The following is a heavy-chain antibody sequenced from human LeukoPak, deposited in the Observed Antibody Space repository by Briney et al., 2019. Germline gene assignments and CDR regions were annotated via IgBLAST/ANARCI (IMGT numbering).Heavy chain of an antibody. Sequence: GGSLRLSCAASGFTFSSYWMHRVRQAPGKGLVWVSRINSDGSSTSYADSVKGRFTISRDNAKNTLYLQMNSLRAEDTAVYYCARDRGTRKYYYYYGMDVWGQGTTVTVSS. CDR2: INSDGSST. V-gene: IGHV3-74*01. CDR3: ARDRGTRKYYYYYGMDV. J-gene: IGHJ6*02. D-gene: IGHD1-1*01. CDR1: GFTFSSYW.